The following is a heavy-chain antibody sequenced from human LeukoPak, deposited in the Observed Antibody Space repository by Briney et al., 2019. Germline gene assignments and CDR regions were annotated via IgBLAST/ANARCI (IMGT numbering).Heavy chain of an antibody. CDR3: ARDPTHCTNGVCYIAWFDP. D-gene: IGHD2-8*01. CDR2: INTDGSST. Sequence: GGSLRLSCEASGFTFSNYWMHWVRQDPGKGLVWVSRINTDGSSTTYAGSVKGRFTISRDNAKNTLYLQMNSLRVEDTAVYYCARDPTHCTNGVCYIAWFDPWGQGTLVTVSS. J-gene: IGHJ5*02. CDR1: GFTFSNYW. V-gene: IGHV3-74*01.